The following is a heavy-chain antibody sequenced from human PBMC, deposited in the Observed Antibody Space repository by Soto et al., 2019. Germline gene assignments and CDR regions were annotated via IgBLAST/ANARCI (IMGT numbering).Heavy chain of an antibody. Sequence: LRLSCAASGFTFSSYGMHWVRQAPGKGLEWVAVIWYDGSNKYYADSVKGRFTISRDNSKNTLYLQMNSLRAEDTAVYYCARGPRNGTVRDAFDIWGQGTMVT. CDR3: ARGPRNGTVRDAFDI. D-gene: IGHD1-1*01. CDR2: IWYDGSNK. J-gene: IGHJ3*02. V-gene: IGHV3-33*01. CDR1: GFTFSSYG.